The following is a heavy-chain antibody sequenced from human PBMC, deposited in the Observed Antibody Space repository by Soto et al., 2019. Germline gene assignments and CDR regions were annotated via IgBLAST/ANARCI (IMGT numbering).Heavy chain of an antibody. CDR1: GGSISSYY. J-gene: IGHJ4*02. CDR3: ARGDRGSAPY. V-gene: IGHV4-59*01. D-gene: IGHD2-21*02. CDR2: IYYSGST. Sequence: QVQLQESGPGLVKPSETLSLTCTVSGGSISSYYWSWIRQPPGKGLEWIGYIYYSGSTNYNPSLKRRVTISRDTSKNRFSLKLSFVPAADTAVYYCARGDRGSAPYWGQGTLVTVSS.